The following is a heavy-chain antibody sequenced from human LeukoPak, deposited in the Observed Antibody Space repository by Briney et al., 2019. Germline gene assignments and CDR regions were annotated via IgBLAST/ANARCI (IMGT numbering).Heavy chain of an antibody. CDR3: ARVGDPEGDIVVVQATLDY. D-gene: IGHD2-2*01. V-gene: IGHV4-39*01. CDR2: IYYSGST. J-gene: IGHJ4*02. CDR1: GGSISSSSYY. Sequence: SETLSLTCTVSGGSISSSSYYWGWIRQPPWKGLEWIGSIYYSGSTYYNPSLKSRVTISVDTSKNQFSLKLSSVTAADTAVYYCARVGDPEGDIVVVQATLDYWGQGTLVTVSS.